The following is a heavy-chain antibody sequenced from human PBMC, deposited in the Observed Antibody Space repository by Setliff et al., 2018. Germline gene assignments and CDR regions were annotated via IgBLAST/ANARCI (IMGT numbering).Heavy chain of an antibody. D-gene: IGHD2-2*01. J-gene: IGHJ2*01. CDR3: ARAVPRGATPDYWYFDL. CDR2: IDPDGIGK. Sequence: PGGSLRLSCAASEFTFNKYWMTWVRQAPGKGLEWVANIDPDGIGKCYIDSVRGRFTISRDNAQKTLYLQMNSLRAEDTAVYYCARAVPRGATPDYWYFDLWGRGTLVTVSS. CDR1: EFTFNKYW. V-gene: IGHV3-7*01.